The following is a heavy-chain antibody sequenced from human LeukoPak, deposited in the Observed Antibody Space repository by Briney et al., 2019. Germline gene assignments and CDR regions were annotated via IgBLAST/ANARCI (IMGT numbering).Heavy chain of an antibody. CDR3: ARGGGDVYNVFDY. CDR2: IYYSGST. CDR1: GGSISGYY. D-gene: IGHD5-24*01. Sequence: PSETLSLTCTVSGGSISGYYWSWIRQHPGKGLEWIGYIYYSGSTYYNPSLKSRVTISVDTSKNQFSLKLSSVSAADTAVYYCARGGGDVYNVFDYWGQGTLVTVSS. J-gene: IGHJ4*02. V-gene: IGHV4-31*03.